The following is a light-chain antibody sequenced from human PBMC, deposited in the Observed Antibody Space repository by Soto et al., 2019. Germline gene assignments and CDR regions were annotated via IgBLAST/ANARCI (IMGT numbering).Light chain of an antibody. CDR1: ENVRTF. V-gene: IGKV3-11*01. Sequence: VLTQSPATLSLSPGERATLSCRASENVRTFVDWYQQKPGQAPRLLMFGASNRATGIPARFSGSGSGTDFTLTISSLQPDDFATYYCQQYTTYPWTFGQGTKVDI. J-gene: IGKJ1*01. CDR3: QQYTTYPWT. CDR2: GAS.